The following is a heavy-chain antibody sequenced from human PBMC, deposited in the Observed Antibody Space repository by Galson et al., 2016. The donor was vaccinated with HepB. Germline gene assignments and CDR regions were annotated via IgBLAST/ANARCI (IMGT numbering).Heavy chain of an antibody. D-gene: IGHD2-2*01. J-gene: IGHJ3*01. CDR2: ISWNDKTL. V-gene: IGHV3-9*01. CDR3: AKDRGGGYCTTPSCFAFDL. CDR1: GFKIDDYA. Sequence: SLRLSCAGSGFKIDDYAIHWVRQGPGKGLEWVSGISWNDKTLGHADSVKGRFAVSRGNAKNSLYLEINSLRIEDTALYFCAKDRGGGYCTTPSCFAFDLWGQGTMVTVSS.